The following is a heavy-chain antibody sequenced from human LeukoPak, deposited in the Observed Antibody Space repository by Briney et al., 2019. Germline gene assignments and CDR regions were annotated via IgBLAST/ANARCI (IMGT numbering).Heavy chain of an antibody. V-gene: IGHV3-30*18. CDR2: ISYDGSNK. D-gene: IGHD6-6*01. CDR1: GFTFSSYG. CDR3: ANQRAAPHPVFDY. J-gene: IGHJ4*02. Sequence: PGRSLRLSCAASGFTFSSYGMHWVRQAPGKGLEWVAVISYDGSNKYYADSVKGRFTISRDNSKNTLYLQMNSLRAEDTAVYYCANQRAAPHPVFDYWAREPWSPSPQ.